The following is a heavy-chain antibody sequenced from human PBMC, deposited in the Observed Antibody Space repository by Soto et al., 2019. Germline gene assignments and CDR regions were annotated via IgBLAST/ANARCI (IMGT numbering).Heavy chain of an antibody. CDR1: GFTFISYG. D-gene: IGHD2-15*01. V-gene: IGHV3-30*18. Sequence: PGGSLRLSCAASGFTFISYGMHWVRQAPGKGLEWVAVISYDGSNKYYADSVKGRFTISRDNSKNTLYLQMNSLRAEDTAVYYCAKERHCSGGSCYARGYYGMDVWGQGTTVTVSS. J-gene: IGHJ6*02. CDR3: AKERHCSGGSCYARGYYGMDV. CDR2: ISYDGSNK.